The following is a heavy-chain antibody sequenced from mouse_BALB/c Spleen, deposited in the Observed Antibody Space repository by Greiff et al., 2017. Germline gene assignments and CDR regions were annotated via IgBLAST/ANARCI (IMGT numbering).Heavy chain of an antibody. D-gene: IGHD2-3*01. CDR3: AEGYDGYLDY. J-gene: IGHJ2*01. CDR1: GYSITSDYA. CDR2: ISYSGST. Sequence: EVKLVESGPGLVKPSQSLSLTCTVTGYSITSDYAWNWIRQFPGNKLEWMGYISYSGSTSYNPSLKSRISITRDTSKNQFFLQLNSVTTEDTATYYCAEGYDGYLDYWGQGTTLTVSS. V-gene: IGHV3-2*02.